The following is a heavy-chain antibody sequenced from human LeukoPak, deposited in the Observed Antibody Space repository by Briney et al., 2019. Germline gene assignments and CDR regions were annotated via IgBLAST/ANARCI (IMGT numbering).Heavy chain of an antibody. Sequence: GGSLRLSCAASGFTFSSYAMSWVRQAPGKGLEWVSAIRGSGDRTHYADSVKGRFTISRDNSKNTLYLQMNSLRAEDTAVYYCAKDSKIVGATFRSYHYMDVWGKGTAVTVPS. J-gene: IGHJ6*03. D-gene: IGHD1-26*01. CDR3: AKDSKIVGATFRSYHYMDV. CDR1: GFTFSSYA. CDR2: IRGSGDRT. V-gene: IGHV3-23*01.